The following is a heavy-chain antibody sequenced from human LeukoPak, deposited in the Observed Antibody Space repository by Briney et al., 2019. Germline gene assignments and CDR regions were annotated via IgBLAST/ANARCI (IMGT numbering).Heavy chain of an antibody. J-gene: IGHJ6*02. CDR1: GFTFSSYS. D-gene: IGHD7-27*01. V-gene: IGHV3-48*02. CDR2: ISSSSSTI. Sequence: PGGSLRLSCAASGFTFSSYSMNWVRQAPGKGLEWVSYISSSSSTIYYADSVKGRFTISRDNAKNSLYLQMNSLRDEDTAVYYCARVKANWGYYYYYGMDVWGQGTTVTVS. CDR3: ARVKANWGYYYYYGMDV.